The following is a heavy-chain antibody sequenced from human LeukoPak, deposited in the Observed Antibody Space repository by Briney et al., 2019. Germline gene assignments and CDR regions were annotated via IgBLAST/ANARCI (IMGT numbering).Heavy chain of an antibody. CDR2: IYYYGST. J-gene: IGHJ4*02. D-gene: IGHD5-12*01. V-gene: IGHV4-59*08. CDR3: ARGFGESSGYDF. Sequence: SETLSLTCTVSGGSIGGYYWSWIRQPPGKGLEWIGYIYYYGSTNNNPSLKSRVAISVDTSKNQSSLRLTSVTVADTAVYYCARGFGESSGYDFWGQGTLVTVSS. CDR1: GGSIGGYY.